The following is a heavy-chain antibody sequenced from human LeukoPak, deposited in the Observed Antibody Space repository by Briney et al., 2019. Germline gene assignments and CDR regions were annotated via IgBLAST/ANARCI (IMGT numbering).Heavy chain of an antibody. CDR3: SRENGAFPPFGY. Sequence: SETLSLTCGVSGGSISNTNWWSWVRQPPGQGLEWIGEISLTGLTHYNPSLESRVTLSLDKSKNQLSLNLTSVTAADTAVYYCSRENGAFPPFGYWGQGTLVTVLS. V-gene: IGHV4-4*02. CDR1: GGSISNTNW. D-gene: IGHD2-8*01. J-gene: IGHJ4*02. CDR2: ISLTGLT.